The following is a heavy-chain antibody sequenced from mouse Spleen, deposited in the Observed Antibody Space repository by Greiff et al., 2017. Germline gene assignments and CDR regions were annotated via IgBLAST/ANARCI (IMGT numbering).Heavy chain of an antibody. Sequence: EVQLVESGGGLVKPGGSLKLSCAASGFTFSDYGMHWVRQAPEKGLEWVAYISSGSSTIYYADTVKGRFTISRDNAKNTLFLQMTSLRSEDTAMYYCAREGTVVAPYYAMDYWGQGTSVTVSS. CDR2: ISSGSSTI. CDR1: GFTFSDYG. J-gene: IGHJ4*01. D-gene: IGHD1-1*01. V-gene: IGHV5-17*01. CDR3: AREGTVVAPYYAMDY.